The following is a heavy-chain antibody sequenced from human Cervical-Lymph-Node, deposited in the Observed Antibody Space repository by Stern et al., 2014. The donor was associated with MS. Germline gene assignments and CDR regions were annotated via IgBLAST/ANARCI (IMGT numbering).Heavy chain of an antibody. V-gene: IGHV1-69*09. D-gene: IGHD2-15*01. CDR2: IIPILGLP. CDR1: GGTFTSSYA. J-gene: IGHJ5*02. CDR3: ARGIVSNRAAATQHNLFDP. Sequence: QLVQSGAEVKKPGSSVNVSCKASGGTFTSSYAITWMRQAPGQGLEWMGRIIPILGLPNYAQKFQGRVTITADTSTSTAYMNLSSLRSEDTAVYYCARGIVSNRAAATQHNLFDPWGQGTLVTVSS.